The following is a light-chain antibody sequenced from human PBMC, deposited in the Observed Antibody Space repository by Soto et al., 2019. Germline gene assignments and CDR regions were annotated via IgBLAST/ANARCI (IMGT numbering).Light chain of an antibody. Sequence: EIVLTQSPGTLSLSPGDRATHSCRASQSVSDYLAWYQQKPGQAPRLLIYDASSRATGIPARFSGTGSGTDFTLTISSLEPEDFAVYYCQQRSNWPFTFGGGTKVEIK. CDR2: DAS. V-gene: IGKV3-11*01. CDR3: QQRSNWPFT. J-gene: IGKJ4*01. CDR1: QSVSDY.